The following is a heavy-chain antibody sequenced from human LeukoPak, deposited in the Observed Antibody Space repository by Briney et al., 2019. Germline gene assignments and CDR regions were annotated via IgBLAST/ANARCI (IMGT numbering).Heavy chain of an antibody. D-gene: IGHD3-10*01. CDR2: ISAYNGNT. V-gene: IGHV1-18*01. CDR1: GYTFTSYG. Sequence: ASVKVSCKASGYTFTSYGISWVRQAPGQGLEWMGRISAYNGNTNYAQKLQGRVTMTTDTSTSTAYMELRSLRSDDTAVYYCARVGDLLLWFGELFGNWFDPWGQGTLVTVSS. J-gene: IGHJ5*02. CDR3: ARVGDLLLWFGELFGNWFDP.